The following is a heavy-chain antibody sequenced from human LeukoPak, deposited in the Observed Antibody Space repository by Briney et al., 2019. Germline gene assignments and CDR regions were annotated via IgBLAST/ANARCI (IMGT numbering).Heavy chain of an antibody. Sequence: PGGSLRLSCAASGFTVSSNYMSWVRQAPGKGLEWVSVIYSGGSTYYADSVKGRFTISRDNSKNTLYLQMNSLRAEDTAVYYCARSTEDYSNYRRTCYYYYYMDVWGKGTTVTVSS. CDR3: ARSTEDYSNYRRTCYYYYYMDV. CDR1: GFTVSSNY. D-gene: IGHD4-11*01. CDR2: IYSGGST. V-gene: IGHV3-53*01. J-gene: IGHJ6*03.